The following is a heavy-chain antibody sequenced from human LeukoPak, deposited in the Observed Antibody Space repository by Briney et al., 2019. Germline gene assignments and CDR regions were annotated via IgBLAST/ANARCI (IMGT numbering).Heavy chain of an antibody. CDR3: ARVRNYVIYYYMDV. D-gene: IGHD4-11*01. J-gene: IGHJ6*03. Sequence: SQTLSLTCTVSGGSISSGSYYWSWIRQPAGKGLEWIGRIYTSGSTNYNPSLKSRVTISVDTSKNQFSLKLSSVTAADTAVYYCARVRNYVIYYYMDVWGKGTTVTVSS. CDR2: IYTSGST. V-gene: IGHV4-61*02. CDR1: GGSISSGSYY.